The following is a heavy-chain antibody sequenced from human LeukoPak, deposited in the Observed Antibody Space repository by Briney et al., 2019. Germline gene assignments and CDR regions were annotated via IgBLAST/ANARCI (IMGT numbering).Heavy chain of an antibody. CDR2: INPSGGST. D-gene: IGHD6-13*01. V-gene: IGHV1-46*01. CDR3: AREGAAAGGFDY. Sequence: RGASVKVSCKASGYTFTSYYMHWVRQAPGQGLEWMGIINPSGGSTSYAQKLQGRVTMTTDTSTSTAYMELRSLRSDDTAVYYCAREGAAAGGFDYWGQGTLVTVSS. CDR1: GYTFTSYY. J-gene: IGHJ4*02.